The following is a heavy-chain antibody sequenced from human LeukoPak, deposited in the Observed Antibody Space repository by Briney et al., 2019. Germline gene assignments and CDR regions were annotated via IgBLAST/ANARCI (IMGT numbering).Heavy chain of an antibody. Sequence: PSETLCLTCTVSGGSISSYYWSWIRQPPGKRLEWIGYIYHSGSTNYNSSLKSRVTISVDTSKNQFSLKLSSVTAADTAVYYCARHAAFAEYQSHLTHFAYWGQRTLVTVSS. D-gene: IGHD2-2*01. CDR1: GGSISSYY. J-gene: IGHJ4*02. CDR3: ARHAAFAEYQSHLTHFAY. V-gene: IGHV4-59*08. CDR2: IYHSGST.